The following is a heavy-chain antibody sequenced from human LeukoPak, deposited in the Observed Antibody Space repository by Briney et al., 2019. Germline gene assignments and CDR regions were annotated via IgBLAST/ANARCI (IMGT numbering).Heavy chain of an antibody. V-gene: IGHV4-34*01. J-gene: IGHJ4*02. CDR1: GGSFSGYY. CDR3: ASINFYFDY. D-gene: IGHD5-24*01. CDR2: INHSGST. Sequence: PSEALSLTCAVYGGSFSGYYWSWIRQPPGKGLEWIGEINHSGSTNYNPSLKSRVTISVDTSKNQFSLKLSSVTAADTAVYYCASINFYFDYWGQGTLVTVSS.